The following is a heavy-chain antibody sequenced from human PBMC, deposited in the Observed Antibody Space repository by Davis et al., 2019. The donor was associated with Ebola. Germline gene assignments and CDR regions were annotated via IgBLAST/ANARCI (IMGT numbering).Heavy chain of an antibody. D-gene: IGHD1-26*01. CDR1: GVTVRDNY. J-gene: IGHJ6*02. CDR2: ISGSGGSA. V-gene: IGHV3-23*01. CDR3: ARDRRWELIRFVDYHGIDI. Sequence: GESLKISCAASGVTVRDNYMSWVRQAPGKGLEWVSVISGSGGSAYYADSVKGRFTVSRDNSKNTLYLEINSLRAEDTAVYYCARDRRWELIRFVDYHGIDIWGQGTTVTVSS.